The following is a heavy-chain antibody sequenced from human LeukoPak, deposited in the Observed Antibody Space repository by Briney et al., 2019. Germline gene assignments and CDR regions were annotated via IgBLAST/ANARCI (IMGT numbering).Heavy chain of an antibody. V-gene: IGHV3-74*01. D-gene: IGHD1-7*01. CDR1: GFTFSSSW. CDR2: MNGDGSTI. CDR3: ARAGNFRFDY. Sequence: GGSLRLSCAGSGFTFSSSWIHWVRQGPGKGLVWVARMNGDGSTINYADSVKGRFTISRDNAKNTVYLQMSSPRDEDTAIYYCARAGNFRFDYWGQGTLVTVSS. J-gene: IGHJ4*02.